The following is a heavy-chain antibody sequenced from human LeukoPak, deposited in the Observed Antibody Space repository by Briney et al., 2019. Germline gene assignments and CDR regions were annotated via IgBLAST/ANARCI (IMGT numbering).Heavy chain of an antibody. CDR1: GFTVSSNY. J-gene: IGHJ5*02. V-gene: IGHV3-74*01. Sequence: PGGSLRLSCAASGFTVSSNYMSWVRQAPGKGPVWVSRIKTDGSITNYADSVKGRFTISRDNAKNTLYLQMNSLRAEDTAVYYCARVRAVTTFGSLLIPFDPWGQGTLVTVSS. CDR3: ARVRAVTTFGSLLIPFDP. CDR2: IKTDGSIT. D-gene: IGHD3-16*01.